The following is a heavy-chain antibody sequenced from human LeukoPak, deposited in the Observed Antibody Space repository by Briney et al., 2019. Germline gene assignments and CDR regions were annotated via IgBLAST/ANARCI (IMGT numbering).Heavy chain of an antibody. D-gene: IGHD5-12*01. CDR1: GFTFSNYA. J-gene: IGHJ6*02. CDR3: ARDISATIRYYYYGMDV. CDR2: IYSGGST. V-gene: IGHV3-66*01. Sequence: PGGSLRVSCAASGFTFSNYAVNWVRQAPGKGLEWVSVIYSGGSTYYADSVKGRFTISRDNSKNTLYLQMNSLRAEDTAVYYCARDISATIRYYYYGMDVWGQGTTVTVSS.